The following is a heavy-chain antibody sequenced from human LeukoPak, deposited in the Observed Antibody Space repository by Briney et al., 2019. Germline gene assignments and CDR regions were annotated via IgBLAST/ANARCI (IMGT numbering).Heavy chain of an antibody. CDR2: IYYSGST. V-gene: IGHV4-59*01. CDR1: GGSTSSYY. Sequence: PSETLSLTCTVSGGSTSSYYWSWIRQPPGKGLEWIGYIYYSGSTNYNPSLKSRVTISVDTSKNQFSLKLSSVTAADTAVYYCARGETYYYDSSGYPEYFQHWGQGTLVTVSS. J-gene: IGHJ1*01. CDR3: ARGETYYYDSSGYPEYFQH. D-gene: IGHD3-22*01.